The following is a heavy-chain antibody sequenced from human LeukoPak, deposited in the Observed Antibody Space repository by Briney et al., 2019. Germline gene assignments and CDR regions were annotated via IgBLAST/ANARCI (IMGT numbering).Heavy chain of an antibody. D-gene: IGHD6-13*01. CDR1: GFTFSTYA. CDR2: ISGSGDST. V-gene: IGHV3-23*01. J-gene: IGHJ4*02. CDR3: AKTRPLDSSSWSHGDY. Sequence: GGSLRLSCAASGFTFSTYAMNWVRQAPGKGLEWVSAISGSGDSTYYGDSVKGRFTISRDNSKNTLYLQMNSLRAEDTAVYYCAKTRPLDSSSWSHGDYWGQGTLVTVSS.